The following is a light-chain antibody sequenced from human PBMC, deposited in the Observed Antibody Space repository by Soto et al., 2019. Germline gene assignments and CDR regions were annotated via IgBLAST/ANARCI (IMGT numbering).Light chain of an antibody. V-gene: IGKV1-12*01. CDR1: QGVSDW. J-gene: IGKJ1*01. CDR3: QQANSYPWT. CDR2: GSS. Sequence: DIQMTQSPSSVSASVGDSVTITCRASQGVSDWVAWYQQKPGEAPKLLIYGSSSLLSGVPSRFSGTRSGTDFTLTISSLQPEDFATYYCQQANSYPWTFGQGTTVDIK.